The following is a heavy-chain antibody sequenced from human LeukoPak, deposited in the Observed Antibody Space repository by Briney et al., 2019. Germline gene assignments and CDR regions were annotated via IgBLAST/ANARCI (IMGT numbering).Heavy chain of an antibody. Sequence: GGSLRLSCAASGFTFSSYSMNWVRKAPGKGREWVSSISSSSSYIYYADSVKGRFTISRDDATNSLYLQMNSLRAEDTAVYYCARDHYYDSSGYYGYWGQGTLVTVSS. CDR1: GFTFSSYS. CDR2: ISSSSSYI. CDR3: ARDHYYDSSGYYGY. V-gene: IGHV3-21*01. D-gene: IGHD3-22*01. J-gene: IGHJ4*02.